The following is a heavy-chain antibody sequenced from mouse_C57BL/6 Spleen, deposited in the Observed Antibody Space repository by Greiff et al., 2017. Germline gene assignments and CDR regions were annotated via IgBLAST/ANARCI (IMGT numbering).Heavy chain of an antibody. D-gene: IGHD1-1*01. CDR3: ARETTVPSMDY. CDR1: GYAFSSSW. Sequence: VQLQQSGPELVKPGASVKISCKASGYAFSSSWMNWVKQRPGKGLEWIGRIYPGDGDTNYNGKFKGKATLTADKSSSTAYMQLSSLTSEDSAVYFCARETTVPSMDYWGQGTSVTVSS. J-gene: IGHJ4*01. CDR2: IYPGDGDT. V-gene: IGHV1-82*01.